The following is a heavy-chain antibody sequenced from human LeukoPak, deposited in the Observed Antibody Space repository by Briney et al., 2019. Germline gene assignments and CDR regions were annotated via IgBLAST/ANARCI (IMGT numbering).Heavy chain of an antibody. CDR1: GFTFSSYG. V-gene: IGHV3-53*01. CDR2: IYSGGST. D-gene: IGHD3-22*01. J-gene: IGHJ4*02. Sequence: GGSLRLSCAASGFTFSSYGMSWVRQAPGKGLEWVSVIYSGGSTYYADSVKGRFTISRDNSKNTLYLQMNSLRAEDTAVYYCARENYDSSGYYRDYWGQGTLVTVSS. CDR3: ARENYDSSGYYRDY.